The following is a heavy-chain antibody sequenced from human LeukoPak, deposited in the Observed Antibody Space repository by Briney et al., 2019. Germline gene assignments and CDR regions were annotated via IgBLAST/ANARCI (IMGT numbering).Heavy chain of an antibody. CDR2: INPNSGGT. J-gene: IGHJ4*02. CDR1: GYTFTGYY. V-gene: IGHV1-2*02. D-gene: IGHD2-8*01. Sequence: ASVKVSCKASGYTFTGYYMHWVRQAPGQGLEWMGWINPNSGGTNYAQKFQGRVTMTRDTSISTAYMELSSLRSEDTAVYYCARAEAKGLIVLGVYYFDYWGQGTLVTVSS. CDR3: ARAEAKGLIVLGVYYFDY.